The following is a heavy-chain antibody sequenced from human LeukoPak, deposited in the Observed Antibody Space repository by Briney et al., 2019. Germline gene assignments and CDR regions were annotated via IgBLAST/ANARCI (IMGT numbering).Heavy chain of an antibody. Sequence: GGSLRLSCAASGFTFPSYWMHWVRQVPGKGLIWVSRINHDGSTTKYAYSVKGRFTISRDNTKNTLYLQMNSLGVEDTAVYYCAGTYYADYGTTYSLDYWGQGTLVTVSS. CDR1: GFTFPSYW. D-gene: IGHD4/OR15-4a*01. CDR2: INHDGSTT. J-gene: IGHJ4*02. CDR3: AGTYYADYGTTYSLDY. V-gene: IGHV3-74*03.